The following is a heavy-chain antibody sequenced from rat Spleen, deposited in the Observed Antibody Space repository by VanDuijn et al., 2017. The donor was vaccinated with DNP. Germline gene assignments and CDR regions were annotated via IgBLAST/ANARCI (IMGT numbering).Heavy chain of an antibody. J-gene: IGHJ1*01. V-gene: IGHV2-19*01. CDR2: IWSGGST. CDR3: ARSQFMYTTDGGYFDF. CDR1: GFSLTDHS. D-gene: IGHD1-6*01. Sequence: QVQLKESGPGLVQPSQTLSLTCTVSGFSLTDHSVHWVRQPPGKGLEWIAAIWSGGSTDYNSALKSRLSVSRDTSKSQVLLKMNSLQTEDTAMYFCARSQFMYTTDGGYFDFWGPGTMVTVSS.